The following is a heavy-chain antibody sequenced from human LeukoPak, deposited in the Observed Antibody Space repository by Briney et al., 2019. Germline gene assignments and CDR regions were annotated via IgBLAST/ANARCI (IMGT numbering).Heavy chain of an antibody. CDR3: ARIYDSSGPIDY. Sequence: GGSLRLSCTVSGFTVSSNSMSWVRQAPGKGLEWVSFIYSDNTHYSDSVKGRFTISRDNSKNTLYLQMNSLRAEDTAVYYCARIYDSSGPIDYWGQGTLVTVSS. V-gene: IGHV3-53*01. D-gene: IGHD3-22*01. CDR2: IYSDNT. J-gene: IGHJ4*02. CDR1: GFTVSSNS.